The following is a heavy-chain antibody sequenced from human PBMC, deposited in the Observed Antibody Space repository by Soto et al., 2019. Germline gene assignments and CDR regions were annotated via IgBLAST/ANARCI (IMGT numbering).Heavy chain of an antibody. Sequence: PSETLSLTCAVSGGSISSSNWWSWVRQPPGKGLEWIGEIYHSGSTNYNPSLKSRVTISVDKSKNQFSLKLSSVTAADTAVYYCARVDYYDSSGYYRYNWFDPWGQGTLVTVSS. D-gene: IGHD3-22*01. CDR3: ARVDYYDSSGYYRYNWFDP. CDR2: IYHSGST. J-gene: IGHJ5*02. V-gene: IGHV4-4*02. CDR1: GGSISSSNW.